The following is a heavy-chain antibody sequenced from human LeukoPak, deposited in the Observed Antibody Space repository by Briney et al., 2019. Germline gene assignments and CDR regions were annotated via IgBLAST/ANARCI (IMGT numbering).Heavy chain of an antibody. Sequence: GASVKVSCKASEYTFTGYYMHWVRQAPGQGLEWMGWVNPNSGGTNYAQKFQGRVTMTRDTSISTAYMELSRLRSDDTAVYYCARQTTYSPWGAFDIWGQGTMVTVSS. D-gene: IGHD4-17*01. CDR1: EYTFTGYY. J-gene: IGHJ3*02. CDR2: VNPNSGGT. V-gene: IGHV1-2*02. CDR3: ARQTTYSPWGAFDI.